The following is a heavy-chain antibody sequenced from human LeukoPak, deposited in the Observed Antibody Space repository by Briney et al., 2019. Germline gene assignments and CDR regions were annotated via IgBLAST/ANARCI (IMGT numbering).Heavy chain of an antibody. Sequence: PSQTLSLTCTVSGGSISSGGYYWSWIRQPPGKGLEWIGYIYHSGSTYYNPSLKSRVTISVDRSKNQFSLKLSSVTAADTAVYYCASRYCSSTSCYLEVWGKGTTVTVSS. D-gene: IGHD2-2*01. J-gene: IGHJ6*04. CDR2: IYHSGST. CDR3: ASRYCSSTSCYLEV. CDR1: GGSISSGGYY. V-gene: IGHV4-30-2*02.